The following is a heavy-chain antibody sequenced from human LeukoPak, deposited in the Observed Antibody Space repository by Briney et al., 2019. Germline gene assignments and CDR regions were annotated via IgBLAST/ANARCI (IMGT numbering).Heavy chain of an antibody. V-gene: IGHV4-59*08. CDR2: IHYSGST. Sequence: PSETLSLTCTVSGGSISSYYWTWIRQPPGKGLEWIGYIHYSGSTDYNPSLKRRVTISVDTSKYQFSLQLSSVTAADTAVYYCAGYCSGGSCPDSWGQGTLDTVSS. D-gene: IGHD2-15*01. CDR3: AGYCSGGSCPDS. J-gene: IGHJ4*02. CDR1: GGSISSYY.